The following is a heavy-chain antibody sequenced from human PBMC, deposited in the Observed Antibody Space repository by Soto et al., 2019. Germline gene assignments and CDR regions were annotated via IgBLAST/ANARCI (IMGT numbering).Heavy chain of an antibody. Sequence: QVQLVQSGAEVKKPGASVKGSCKASGYTFTSYDINWVRQATGQGLEWMGWMNPNSGNTGYAQKFQGRVTMTRNTSISTAYMELSSRRSEDTAVYYCARGHCSSTSCYTGWYFDLLGRGTLVTAS. V-gene: IGHV1-8*01. D-gene: IGHD2-2*02. J-gene: IGHJ2*01. CDR1: GYTFTSYD. CDR2: MNPNSGNT. CDR3: ARGHCSSTSCYTGWYFDL.